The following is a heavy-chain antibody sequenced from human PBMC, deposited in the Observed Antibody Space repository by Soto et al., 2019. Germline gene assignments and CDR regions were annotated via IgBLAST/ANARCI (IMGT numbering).Heavy chain of an antibody. V-gene: IGHV3-23*01. CDR1: GFDFSSYA. D-gene: IGHD2-21*02. CDR2: ISDGGGAT. Sequence: GGSLRLSCAASGFDFSSYAMNWVRQAPGKGLEWVSSISDGGGATNYANSVRGRFTISRDRFKNTLDLHMNSLRAEDTAVYCCVKEDCGAGCALDFWGQGTLVTVSS. CDR3: VKEDCGAGCALDF. J-gene: IGHJ4*02.